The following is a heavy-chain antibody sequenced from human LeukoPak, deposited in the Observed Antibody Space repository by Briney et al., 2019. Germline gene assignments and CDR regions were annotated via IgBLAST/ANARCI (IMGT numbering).Heavy chain of an antibody. CDR2: INPNSGGT. J-gene: IGHJ4*02. CDR1: GYTFTGYY. Sequence: ASVKVSCKASGYTFTGYYMHWVRQAPGRGLGWMGWINPNSGGTNYAQKFQGRVTMTRDTSISTAYMELSRLRSDDTAVYYCAREGRGRYSYGYYFDYWGQGTLVTVSS. CDR3: AREGRGRYSYGYYFDY. D-gene: IGHD5-18*01. V-gene: IGHV1-2*02.